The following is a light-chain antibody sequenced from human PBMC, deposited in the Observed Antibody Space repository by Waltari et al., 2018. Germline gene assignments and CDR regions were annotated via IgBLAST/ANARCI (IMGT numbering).Light chain of an antibody. Sequence: QLVLTQSPSASASLGASVKLTCTLSSGHITNVIAWHQQQPGKGPRFLMKVNRDGSHRKGDDIPDRLSGSGSGPERYLTISSLQSEDEADYYCETGGHGTWVFGGGTKLTVL. CDR2: VNRDGSH. J-gene: IGLJ3*02. V-gene: IGLV4-69*01. CDR3: ETGGHGTWV. CDR1: SGHITNV.